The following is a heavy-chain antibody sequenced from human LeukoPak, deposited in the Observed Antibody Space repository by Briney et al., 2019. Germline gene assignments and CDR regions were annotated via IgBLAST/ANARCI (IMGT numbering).Heavy chain of an antibody. V-gene: IGHV4-34*01. CDR2: INHSGST. D-gene: IGHD3-16*01. CDR3: ASGYGLDY. CDR1: GGSFSGYY. J-gene: IGHJ4*02. Sequence: PSETLSLTCAVYGGSFSGYYWSWIRQPPGKGLEWIGEINHSGSTNYNPSLKSRVTISVDTSKNQFSLKLSSVTAADTAVYYCASGYGLDYWGQGTLVTVSS.